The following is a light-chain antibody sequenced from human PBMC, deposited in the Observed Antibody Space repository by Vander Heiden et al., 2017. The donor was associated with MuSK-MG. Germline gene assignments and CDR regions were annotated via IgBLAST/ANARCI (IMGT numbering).Light chain of an antibody. V-gene: IGLV1-47*03. CDR1: SSNVGINY. J-gene: IGLJ2*01. Sequence: QSVLTQPPSASATPGQRVTISCSGSSSNVGINYVYWYQQLPGPAPNLLIYRNNPRPSGVPDRFSGSKSGTSASLAISGLWSEDEADYYCAAWDDSLSGVVFGGGTKLTVL. CDR2: RNN. CDR3: AAWDDSLSGVV.